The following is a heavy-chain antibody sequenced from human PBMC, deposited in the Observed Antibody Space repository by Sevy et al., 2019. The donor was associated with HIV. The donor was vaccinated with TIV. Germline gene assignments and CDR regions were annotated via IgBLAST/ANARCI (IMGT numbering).Heavy chain of an antibody. CDR2: ISYDGSNK. V-gene: IGHV3-30-3*01. CDR3: AGDTRPYDFWSGYYSPYYGMDV. D-gene: IGHD3-3*01. Sequence: GGSLRLSCAASGFTFSSYAMHWVRQAPGKGLEWVAVISYDGSNKYYADSVKGRFTISRDNSKNTLYLQMNSLRAEDTAMYYCAGDTRPYDFWSGYYSPYYGMDVWGQGTTVTVSS. CDR1: GFTFSSYA. J-gene: IGHJ6*02.